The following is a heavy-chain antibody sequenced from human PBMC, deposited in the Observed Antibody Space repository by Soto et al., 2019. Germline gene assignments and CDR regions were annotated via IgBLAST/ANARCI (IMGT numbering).Heavy chain of an antibody. CDR2: IYYSGST. CDR1: GGSISSGGYY. J-gene: IGHJ5*02. V-gene: IGHV4-31*03. CDR3: ARVGGINWFDP. Sequence: QVQLQESGPGLVKPSQTLSLTCTVSGGSISSGGYYWSWIRQHPGKGLEWIGYIYYSGSTYYNPSRKGRVTISVDTSKNQFSRKLSSVTAADTAVYYCARVGGINWFDPWGQGTLVTVSS. D-gene: IGHD3-16*01.